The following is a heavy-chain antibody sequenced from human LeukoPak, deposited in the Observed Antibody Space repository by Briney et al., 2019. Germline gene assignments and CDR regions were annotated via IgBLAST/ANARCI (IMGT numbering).Heavy chain of an antibody. J-gene: IGHJ4*02. CDR2: ISDDGRSK. CDR3: AKRPSDYGDYVSYFDY. Sequence: GGSLRLSCAASGFTVSSNYMSWVRQAPGKGREGVGVISDDGRSKDYADSVKGRFTISRDNSKDTLYLQMNSLRDEDTAVYYCAKRPSDYGDYVSYFDYWGQGTLVTVSS. V-gene: IGHV3-30*18. D-gene: IGHD4-17*01. CDR1: GFTVSSNY.